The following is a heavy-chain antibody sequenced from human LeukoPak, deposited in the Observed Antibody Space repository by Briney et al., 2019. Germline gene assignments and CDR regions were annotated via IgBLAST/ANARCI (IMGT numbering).Heavy chain of an antibody. V-gene: IGHV1-8*02. J-gene: IGHJ4*02. CDR2: MNPNSGNT. CDR3: AREEQWLVRYFDY. CDR1: GYTFTGYY. D-gene: IGHD6-19*01. Sequence: GASVKVSCKASGYTFTGYYMHWVRQATGRGLEWMGWMNPNSGNTGYAQKFQGRVTMTRNTSISTAYMELSSLRSEDTAAYYCAREEQWLVRYFDYWGQGTLVTVSS.